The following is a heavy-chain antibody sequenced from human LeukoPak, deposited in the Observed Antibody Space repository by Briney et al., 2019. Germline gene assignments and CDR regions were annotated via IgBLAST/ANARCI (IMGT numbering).Heavy chain of an antibody. D-gene: IGHD2-2*01. V-gene: IGHV4-39*01. CDR1: GGSISSSSYY. Sequence: SETLSLTCTVSGGSISSSSYYWGWIRQPPGKGLEWIGSIYYSGSTYYNPSLKSRVTISVDTSKNQFSLKLSSVTAADTAVYYCARRRSRSTDLWDYWGQGTLVTVSS. CDR2: IYYSGST. CDR3: ARRRSRSTDLWDY. J-gene: IGHJ4*02.